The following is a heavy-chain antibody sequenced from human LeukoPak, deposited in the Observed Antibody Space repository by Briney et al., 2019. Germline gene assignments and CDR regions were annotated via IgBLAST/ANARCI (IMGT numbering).Heavy chain of an antibody. D-gene: IGHD5-18*01. CDR3: AKDKGYGYYNWFDP. CDR1: GFTFDDYA. J-gene: IGHJ5*02. Sequence: GRSLRLSCAASGFTFDDYAMHWVRQAPGKGLEWVSGISWNSGSIGYADPVKGRFTISRDDAKNSLYLQMNSLRAEDTALYYCAKDKGYGYYNWFDPWGQGTLVTVSS. CDR2: ISWNSGSI. V-gene: IGHV3-9*01.